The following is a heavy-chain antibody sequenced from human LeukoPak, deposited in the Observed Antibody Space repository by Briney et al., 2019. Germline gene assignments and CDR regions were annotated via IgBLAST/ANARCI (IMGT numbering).Heavy chain of an antibody. V-gene: IGHV3-13*01. D-gene: IGHD1-1*01. J-gene: IGHJ4*02. CDR2: IGTAGDT. CDR3: ARVAKERVGGVYYFDY. CDR1: GFTFSDYD. Sequence: PGGSLRLSCADSGFTFSDYDMQWVRQATGKDLEWVSAIGTAGDTYYTGSVKGRFTISRENAKNSLYLQMNSLRAGDTAVYYCARVAKERVGGVYYFDYWGQGTLVTVSS.